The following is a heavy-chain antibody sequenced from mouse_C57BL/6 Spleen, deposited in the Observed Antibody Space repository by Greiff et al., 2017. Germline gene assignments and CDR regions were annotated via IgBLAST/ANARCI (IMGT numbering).Heavy chain of an antibody. CDR3: ARWYYSNYVGDY. J-gene: IGHJ2*01. V-gene: IGHV1-69*01. Sequence: VQLQQPGAELVMPGASVKLSCKASGYTFTSYWMHWVKQRPGQGLEWIGEIDPSDSYTNYNQKFKGKSTLTVDKSSSTAYMQLSSLTSEDSAVYYCARWYYSNYVGDYWGQGTTLTVSS. D-gene: IGHD2-5*01. CDR1: GYTFTSYW. CDR2: IDPSDSYT.